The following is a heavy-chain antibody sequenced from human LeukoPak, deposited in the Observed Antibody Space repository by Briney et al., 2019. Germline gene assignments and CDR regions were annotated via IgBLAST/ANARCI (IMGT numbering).Heavy chain of an antibody. CDR1: GGSILSSSYY. D-gene: IGHD5-12*01. Sequence: SETLSLTCTVSGGSILSSSYYWGGLRQPPGKGLEWIGSIYYSGSTNYNPSLKSRVTISVDTSKNQFSLKLSSVTAADTAVYYCARDVASNVAFDIWGQGTMVTVSS. J-gene: IGHJ3*02. CDR2: IYYSGST. CDR3: ARDVASNVAFDI. V-gene: IGHV4-39*07.